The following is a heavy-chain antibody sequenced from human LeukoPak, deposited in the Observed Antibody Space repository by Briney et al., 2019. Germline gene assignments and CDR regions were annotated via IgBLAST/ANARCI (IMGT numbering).Heavy chain of an antibody. D-gene: IGHD3-22*01. J-gene: IGHJ4*02. CDR2: IRSDGST. Sequence: GGSLRLSCTASGFTVSSNYMSWVRQAPGKGLEWVSVIRSDGSTNHADSVKGRFTISRDNSKNTLYLQMNSLRAEDTAVYYCAEGTYYYDSSGYDFDCWGQGTLVTVSS. V-gene: IGHV3-53*01. CDR3: AEGTYYYDSSGYDFDC. CDR1: GFTVSSNY.